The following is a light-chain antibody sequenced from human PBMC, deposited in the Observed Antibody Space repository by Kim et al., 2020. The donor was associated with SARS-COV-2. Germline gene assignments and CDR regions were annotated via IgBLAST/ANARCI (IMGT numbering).Light chain of an antibody. V-gene: IGLV3-19*01. CDR3: NSRDSNDYVL. CDR2: GKN. CDR1: SLRSYY. Sequence: SSELTQDPAVSVALGQTVRITCQGDSLRSYYATWYQQKPGQAPIPVIYGKNNRPSGIPDRFSGSSSGNTASLTITGTQAGDEADYYCNSRDSNDYVLFGGGTQLTVL. J-gene: IGLJ2*01.